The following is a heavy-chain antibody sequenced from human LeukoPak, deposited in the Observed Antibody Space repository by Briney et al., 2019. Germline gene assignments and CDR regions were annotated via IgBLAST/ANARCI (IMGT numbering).Heavy chain of an antibody. CDR3: ARHSHQVIRGAFDV. D-gene: IGHD3-10*01. V-gene: IGHV4-59*08. CDR2: IYYNGDT. CDR1: GGSFGTYC. J-gene: IGHJ3*01. Sequence: SETLSLTCTVSGGSFGTYCFSWIRQAPGKGLEWIGYIYYNGDTKYNPSLESRVIISQDTSKDQFSLALISVTAADTAPYYCARHSHQVIRGAFDVWGQGTMVTVSS.